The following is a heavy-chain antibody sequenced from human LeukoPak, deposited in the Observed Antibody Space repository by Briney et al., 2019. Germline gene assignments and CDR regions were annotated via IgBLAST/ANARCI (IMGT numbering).Heavy chain of an antibody. Sequence: SETLSLTCVVYGGSFSGYYWSWIRQPPGKGLEWIGEINHSGSTNYNPSLKSRVTISVDTSRNQFSLKLSSVTAADTAVYYCARGYCSGGSCYRTDYYYYMDAWGKGTTVTVSS. V-gene: IGHV4-34*01. D-gene: IGHD2-15*01. CDR2: INHSGST. J-gene: IGHJ6*03. CDR3: ARGYCSGGSCYRTDYYYYMDA. CDR1: GGSFSGYY.